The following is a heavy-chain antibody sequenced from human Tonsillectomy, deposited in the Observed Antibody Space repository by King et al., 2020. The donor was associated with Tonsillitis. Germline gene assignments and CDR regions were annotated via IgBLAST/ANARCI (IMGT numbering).Heavy chain of an antibody. D-gene: IGHD3-16*01. CDR1: GGSISSYY. V-gene: IGHV4-4*07. J-gene: IGHJ6*02. CDR3: ARDSGKGLGVDYYYGMDV. CDR2: IYTSGST. Sequence: QLQESGPGLAKPSETLSLTCTVSGGSISSYYWSWIRQPAGKGLEWIGRIYTSGSTNYNPSPKSRVTMSVDTSKNQCSLKLSSVTAADTAVYYCARDSGKGLGVDYYYGMDVWGQGTTVTVSS.